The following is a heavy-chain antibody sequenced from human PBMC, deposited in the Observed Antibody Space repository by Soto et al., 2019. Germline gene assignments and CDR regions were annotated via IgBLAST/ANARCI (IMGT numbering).Heavy chain of an antibody. D-gene: IGHD3-10*01. Sequence: SETLSLTCAVYGGSFSGYYWSWIRQPPGKGLEWIGEINHSGSTNYNPSLKSRVTISVDTSKNQFSLKLSSVTAADTAVYYCASDEAPSGWFGESPKFGYFQHWGQGTLVTVSS. CDR1: GGSFSGYY. CDR2: INHSGST. CDR3: ASDEAPSGWFGESPKFGYFQH. J-gene: IGHJ1*01. V-gene: IGHV4-34*01.